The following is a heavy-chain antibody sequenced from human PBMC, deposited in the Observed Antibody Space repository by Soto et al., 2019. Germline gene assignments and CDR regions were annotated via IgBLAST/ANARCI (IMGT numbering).Heavy chain of an antibody. D-gene: IGHD2-21*02. CDR3: ARESHRDHSSGGDGLYYYYGMDV. Sequence: EVQLVESGGGLVKPGGSLRLSCAASGFTFSSYSMNWVRQAPGKGLEWVSSISSSSSYIYYADSVKGRFTISRDNAKNSLYLQMNSLRAEDTAVYYCARESHRDHSSGGDGLYYYYGMDVWGQGTTVTVSS. J-gene: IGHJ6*02. CDR2: ISSSSSYI. V-gene: IGHV3-21*01. CDR1: GFTFSSYS.